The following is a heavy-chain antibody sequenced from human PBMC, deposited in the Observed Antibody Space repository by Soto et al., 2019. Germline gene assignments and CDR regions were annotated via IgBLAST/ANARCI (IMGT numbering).Heavy chain of an antibody. D-gene: IGHD3-22*01. Sequence: GASVKVSCKASGYTFTSYDINWVRQATGQGLEWMGWMNPNSGNTGYAQKFQGRVTMTRNTSISTAYMELSSLRSEDTAVYYCATDLGTVVTQKDYYYYGMDVWGQGTTVTVSS. CDR3: ATDLGTVVTQKDYYYYGMDV. CDR1: GYTFTSYD. J-gene: IGHJ6*02. CDR2: MNPNSGNT. V-gene: IGHV1-8*01.